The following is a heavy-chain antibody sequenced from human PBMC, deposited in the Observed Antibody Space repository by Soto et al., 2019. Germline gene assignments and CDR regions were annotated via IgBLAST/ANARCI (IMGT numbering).Heavy chain of an antibody. Sequence: QVQLVESGGGVVQPGRSLRLSCAASGFTFSSYGMHWVRQAPGKGLEWVAVIWYDGSNKYYADSVKGRFTISRDNSKNTLYLKMNSLRAEDTAVYYCARDQRWLQFTLDYWGQGTLVTVSS. V-gene: IGHV3-33*01. CDR1: GFTFSSYG. J-gene: IGHJ4*02. D-gene: IGHD5-12*01. CDR2: IWYDGSNK. CDR3: ARDQRWLQFTLDY.